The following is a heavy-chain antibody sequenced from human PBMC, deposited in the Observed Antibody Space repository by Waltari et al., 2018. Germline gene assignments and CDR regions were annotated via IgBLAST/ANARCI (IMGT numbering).Heavy chain of an antibody. CDR1: GFTFSSYA. V-gene: IGHV3-23*01. CDR2: IRGSGAAI. J-gene: IGHJ6*02. CDR3: AEAGLYVRDYYYDYSMGV. Sequence: EVQLLESGGGLVQPGGSLRLSCAASGFTFSSYAMGWVRPAPGKGREWVSSIRGSGAAIYYADSVKGRFTISRDNSKNTLYLQMISLRAEDTAVYYCAEAGLYVRDYYYDYSMGVWGQGTTVTVSS. D-gene: IGHD3-16*01.